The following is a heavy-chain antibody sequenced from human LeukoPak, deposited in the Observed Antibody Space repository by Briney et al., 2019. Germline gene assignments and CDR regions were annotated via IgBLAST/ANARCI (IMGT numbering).Heavy chain of an antibody. Sequence: GESLRLSCAASGFTFSSYVMYWARQAPGKGLEWVAVISDDGSNKFYADSVKGRSTISRDSSENTLYLQLNSLRVEDTAVYYCARDQGWKTFSYYMDVWGKGTTVTVSS. J-gene: IGHJ6*03. CDR2: ISDDGSNK. CDR1: GFTFSSYV. CDR3: ARDQGWKTFSYYMDV. D-gene: IGHD1-1*01. V-gene: IGHV3-30*01.